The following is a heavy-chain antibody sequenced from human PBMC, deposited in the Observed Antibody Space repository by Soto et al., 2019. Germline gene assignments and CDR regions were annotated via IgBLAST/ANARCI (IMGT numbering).Heavy chain of an antibody. J-gene: IGHJ4*02. CDR2: IWYDGSNK. D-gene: IGHD3-22*01. CDR3: ARAQDYYDSSGYYYSRGIDY. Sequence: VAVIWYDGSNKYYADSVKGRFTISRDNSKNTLYLQMNSLRAEDTAVYYCARAQDYYDSSGYYYSRGIDYWGQGTLVTVSS. V-gene: IGHV3-33*01.